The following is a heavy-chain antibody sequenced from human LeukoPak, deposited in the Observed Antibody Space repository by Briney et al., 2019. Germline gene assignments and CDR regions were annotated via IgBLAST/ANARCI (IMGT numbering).Heavy chain of an antibody. CDR1: GGSISSYY. CDR2: IYDSGGT. V-gene: IGHV4-59*01. J-gene: IGHJ4*02. D-gene: IGHD4-17*01. Sequence: SETLSLTCTVSGGSISSYYWSWIRQPPGKGLEWIGYIYDSGGTNYNPPLKSRVTISLDTSKNQFSLKLSSVTAADTAVYYCARATRDDYGGYYFDYWGQGTLVTVSS. CDR3: ARATRDDYGGYYFDY.